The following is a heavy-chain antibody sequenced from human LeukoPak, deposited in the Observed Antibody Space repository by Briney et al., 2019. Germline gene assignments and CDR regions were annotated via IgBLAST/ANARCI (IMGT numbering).Heavy chain of an antibody. CDR1: GGSVSSGSYY. J-gene: IGHJ4*02. Sequence: TPSETLSLTCTVSGGSVSSGSYYWSWIRQPPGKGLEWIGYIYYSGSTNYIPSLKSRVTISVDTSKNQFSLKLSSVTAADTAVYYCAREQYYGSGTPDYWGEGTLVTVSS. D-gene: IGHD3-10*01. CDR3: AREQYYGSGTPDY. CDR2: IYYSGST. V-gene: IGHV4-61*01.